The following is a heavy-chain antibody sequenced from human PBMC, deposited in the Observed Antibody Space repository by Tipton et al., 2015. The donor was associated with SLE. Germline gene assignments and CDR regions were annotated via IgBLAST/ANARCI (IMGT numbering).Heavy chain of an antibody. J-gene: IGHJ3*02. CDR3: ARVDSSSRLDI. V-gene: IGHV3-48*03. CDR2: ISSSGTTI. CDR1: RFTFSTYE. Sequence: SLRLSCAASRFTFSTYEMNWVRQAPGKGLEWVSYISSSGTTIYHADSVKGRFTISRDNAKNSLYLQMNSLRAEDTAVYYCARVDSSSRLDIWGQGTMVSVSS. D-gene: IGHD6-13*01.